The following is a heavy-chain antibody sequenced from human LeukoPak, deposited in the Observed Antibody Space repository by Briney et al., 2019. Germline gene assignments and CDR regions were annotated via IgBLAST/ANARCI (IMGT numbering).Heavy chain of an antibody. J-gene: IGHJ4*02. CDR1: GGSFSGYY. D-gene: IGHD2-21*01. Sequence: SETLSLTCAVYGGSFSGYYWSWIRQPPGKGLEWIGEINHSGSTNYNPSLKSRVTISVDTSKNQFSLKLSSVTAADTAVYYCARASFGVVIGDKYYFDYWGQGTLVTVSS. V-gene: IGHV4-34*01. CDR2: INHSGST. CDR3: ARASFGVVIGDKYYFDY.